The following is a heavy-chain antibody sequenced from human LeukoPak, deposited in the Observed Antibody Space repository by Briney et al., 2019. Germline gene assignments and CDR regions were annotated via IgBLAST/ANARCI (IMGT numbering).Heavy chain of an antibody. D-gene: IGHD1-26*01. J-gene: IGHJ4*02. Sequence: GGSLRLSCAASRFTFSSYWMSWVRQAPGKGREWVANINYDGSEKYYIDSVKGRFPISRDNAKNSLYMQMNSLRAEDTAVYYCARVRVGGTNYFDSWGQGTLVTVSS. CDR2: INYDGSEK. CDR3: ARVRVGGTNYFDS. V-gene: IGHV3-7*04. CDR1: RFTFSSYW.